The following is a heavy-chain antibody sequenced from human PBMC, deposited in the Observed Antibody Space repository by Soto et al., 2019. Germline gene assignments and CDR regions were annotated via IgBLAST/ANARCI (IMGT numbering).Heavy chain of an antibody. D-gene: IGHD3-3*01. CDR3: ARVGCDDFWSGYYPCMDV. CDR1: GFTFSSYA. J-gene: IGHJ6*02. CDR2: ISYDGSNK. V-gene: IGHV3-30-3*01. Sequence: GGSLRLSCAASGFTFSSYAMHWVRQAPGKGLEWVAVISYDGSNKYYADSVKGRFTISRDNSKNTLYLQMNSLRAEDTAVYYCARVGCDDFWSGYYPCMDVWGQGTTVTVSS.